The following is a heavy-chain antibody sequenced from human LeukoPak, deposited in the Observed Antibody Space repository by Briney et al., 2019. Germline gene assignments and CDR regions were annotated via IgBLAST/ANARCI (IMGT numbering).Heavy chain of an antibody. CDR2: IYYSGST. CDR3: ARQPIYYDSSGSTPDYFDY. D-gene: IGHD3-22*01. CDR1: GGSISSYY. J-gene: IGHJ4*02. Sequence: SETLSLTCTVSGGSISSYYWSWIRQPPGKGLEWIGYIYYSGSTNYNPSLKSRVTISVDTSKNQFSLKLSSVTAADTAVYDCARQPIYYDSSGSTPDYFDYWGQGTLVTVSS. V-gene: IGHV4-59*08.